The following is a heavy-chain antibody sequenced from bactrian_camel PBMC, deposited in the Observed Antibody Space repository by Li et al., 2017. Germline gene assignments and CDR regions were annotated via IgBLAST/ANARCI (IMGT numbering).Heavy chain of an antibody. J-gene: IGHJ4*01. Sequence: QLVESGGGLVQPGGSLRLSCAASGLTFSGYYMTWVRQAPGKGPEWVSSIYADGSNTYYTDSVKGRFAISQDNVQNTLYLQMNSLKAEDTAMYYCASGLRLPTRCRYDYWGQGTQVTVS. D-gene: IGHD2*01. CDR3: ASGLRLPTRCRYDY. CDR1: GLTFSGYY. V-gene: IGHV3-2*01. CDR2: IYADGSNT.